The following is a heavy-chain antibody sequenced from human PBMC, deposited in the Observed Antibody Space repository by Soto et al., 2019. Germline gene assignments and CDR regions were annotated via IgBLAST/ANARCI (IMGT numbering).Heavy chain of an antibody. J-gene: IGHJ4*02. CDR2: IYYSGST. Sequence: SETLSLTCTVSGGSISSSSYYWGWIRQPPGKGLEWIGSIYYSGSTYYNPSLKSRVTISVDTSKNQFSLKLSSVTAADTAVYYCARQYSSSWYTDYWGQGILVTVSS. CDR1: GGSISSSSYY. CDR3: ARQYSSSWYTDY. D-gene: IGHD6-13*01. V-gene: IGHV4-39*01.